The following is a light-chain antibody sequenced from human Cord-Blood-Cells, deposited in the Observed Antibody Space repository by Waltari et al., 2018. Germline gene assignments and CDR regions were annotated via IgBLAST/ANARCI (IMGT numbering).Light chain of an antibody. J-gene: IGLJ2*01. CDR2: ENN. CDR1: SSNIGNNY. V-gene: IGLV1-51*02. CDR3: GTWDSSLSAGV. Sequence: QSVLTQPPSVSAAPGQKVTTPCSGSSSNIGNNYVSWYQQLPGTAPKLLIYENNKRPSGIPDRFSGSKSGTSATLGINGLQTGDEADYYCGTWDSSLSAGVFGGGTKLTVL.